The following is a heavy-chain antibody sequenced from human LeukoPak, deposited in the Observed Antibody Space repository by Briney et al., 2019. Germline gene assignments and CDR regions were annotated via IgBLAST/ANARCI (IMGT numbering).Heavy chain of an antibody. D-gene: IGHD3-22*01. Sequence: ASVKVSCKASGYTFTSYYMHWVRQAPGQGLEWMGIINPSGGSTSYAQKFQGRVTMTRDMSTSTVYMELSSLRSEVTAVYYCARVNGYYDSRNPFDYWGQGTLVTVSS. CDR2: INPSGGST. V-gene: IGHV1-46*01. CDR3: ARVNGYYDSRNPFDY. J-gene: IGHJ4*02. CDR1: GYTFTSYY.